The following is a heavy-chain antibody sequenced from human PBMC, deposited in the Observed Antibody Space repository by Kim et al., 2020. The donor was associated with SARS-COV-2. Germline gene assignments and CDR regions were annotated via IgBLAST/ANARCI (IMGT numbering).Heavy chain of an antibody. V-gene: IGHV4-34*01. CDR3: ARGQGLSSSWYKGPKLYDY. D-gene: IGHD6-13*01. Sequence: SRVPISVDTSKNQFSLKLSSVTAADTAVYYCARGQGLSSSWYKGPKLYDYWGQGTLVTVSS. J-gene: IGHJ4*02.